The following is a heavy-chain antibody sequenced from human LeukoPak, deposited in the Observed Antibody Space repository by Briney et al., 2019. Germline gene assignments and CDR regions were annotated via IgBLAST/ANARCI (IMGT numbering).Heavy chain of an antibody. V-gene: IGHV3-66*01. J-gene: IGHJ4*02. CDR2: IYSGGST. D-gene: IGHD3-22*01. CDR1: GFTVSSNY. Sequence: GGSLRLSCAASGFTVSSNYMSWVRQAPGKGLEWVSVIYSGGSTYYADSVKGRFTISRDNSKNTLYLQMNSLRAEDTAVYYCARGGGLYYYDSSGLDYWGQGTLVTVSS. CDR3: ARGGGLYYYDSSGLDY.